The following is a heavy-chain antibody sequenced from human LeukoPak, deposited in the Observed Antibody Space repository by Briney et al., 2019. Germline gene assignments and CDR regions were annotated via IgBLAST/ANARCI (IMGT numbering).Heavy chain of an antibody. CDR1: GYTFTSYG. J-gene: IGHJ6*03. CDR2: IIPIFGTA. Sequence: SVKVSCKASGYTFTSYGISWVRQAPGQGLEWMGRIIPIFGTANYAQKFQGRVTITADKSTSTAYMELSSLRSEDTAVYYCARVGRDSNYYYYYMDVWGKGPRSPSP. D-gene: IGHD4-11*01. V-gene: IGHV1-69*06. CDR3: ARVGRDSNYYYYYMDV.